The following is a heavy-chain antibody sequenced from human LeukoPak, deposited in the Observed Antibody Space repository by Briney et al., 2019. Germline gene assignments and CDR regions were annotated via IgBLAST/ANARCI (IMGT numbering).Heavy chain of an antibody. CDR2: ISSSGSTI. CDR3: ARDQLQYYYGMDV. CDR1: GFTLTNAW. J-gene: IGHJ6*04. Sequence: KSGGSLRLSCAASGFTLTNAWMSWVRQAPGKGLEWVSYISSSGSTIYYADSVKGRFTISRDNAKNSLYLQMNSLRAEDTAVYYCARDQLQYYYGMDVWGKGTTVTVSS. V-gene: IGHV3-11*04. D-gene: IGHD1-1*01.